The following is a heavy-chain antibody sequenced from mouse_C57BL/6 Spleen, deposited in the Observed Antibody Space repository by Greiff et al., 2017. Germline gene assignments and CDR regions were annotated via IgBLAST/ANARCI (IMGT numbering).Heavy chain of an antibody. CDR2: ISSGSSTI. CDR3: ASDYGSSPYYAMDY. Sequence: EVKLQESGGGLVKPGGSLKLSCAASGFTFSDYGMHWVRQAPEKGLEWVAYISSGSSTIYYADTVKGRFTISRDNAKNTLFLQMTSLRSEDTAMYYCASDYGSSPYYAMDYWGQGTSVTVSS. V-gene: IGHV5-17*01. CDR1: GFTFSDYG. J-gene: IGHJ4*01. D-gene: IGHD1-1*01.